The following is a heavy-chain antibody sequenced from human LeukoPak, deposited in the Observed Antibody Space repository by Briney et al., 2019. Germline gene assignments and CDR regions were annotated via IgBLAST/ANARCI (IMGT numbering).Heavy chain of an antibody. Sequence: SETLSLTCALFGGSISTSSYYWVWIRQPPGVGLEWNGGIYLIGSTYCTPSLKSRVTISVDTSKNQSSLKLNSVTAADTAVYYCATTTLTLGYYYYYMDVWDRGTTVTVSS. J-gene: IGHJ6*03. V-gene: IGHV4-39*01. CDR3: ATTTLTLGYYYYYMDV. CDR2: IYLIGST. D-gene: IGHD4-17*01. CDR1: GGSISTSSYY.